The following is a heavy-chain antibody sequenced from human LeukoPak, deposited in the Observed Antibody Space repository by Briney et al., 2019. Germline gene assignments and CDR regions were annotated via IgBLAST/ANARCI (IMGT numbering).Heavy chain of an antibody. CDR1: GGSISSYY. D-gene: IGHD5-24*01. CDR2: TYHSGST. J-gene: IGHJ3*01. Sequence: PSETLSLTCTVSGGSISSYYWSWIRLPPGKGLEWIGYTYHSGSTSYNPSLESRVAISVDMSKSQFSLDLSSVTAADTAIYYCTRHKRWLQFPDAFDVWGQGTLVTVSS. CDR3: TRHKRWLQFPDAFDV. V-gene: IGHV4-59*08.